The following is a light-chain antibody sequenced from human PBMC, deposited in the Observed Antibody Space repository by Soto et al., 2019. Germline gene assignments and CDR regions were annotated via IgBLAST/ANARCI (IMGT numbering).Light chain of an antibody. CDR1: SSDVGGYNY. Sequence: SALAQPASVSGSPGHSITISCTGTSSDVGGYNYVSWYQQHPGKAPKLMIYDVSNRPSGVSNRFSGSKSGNTASLTISGLQAEDEADYYCSSYTSSSSNVFGTGTKVTVL. CDR2: DVS. CDR3: SSYTSSSSNV. J-gene: IGLJ1*01. V-gene: IGLV2-14*01.